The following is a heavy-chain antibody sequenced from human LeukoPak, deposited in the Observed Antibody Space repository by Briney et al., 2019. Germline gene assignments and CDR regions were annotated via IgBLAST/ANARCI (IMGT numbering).Heavy chain of an antibody. CDR3: SGRYGPGPV. CDR1: GYTFTAHQ. J-gene: IGHJ4*02. Sequence: ASVKVSCKASGYTFTAHQIHRVRQAPGQGLEWMGWIFPDGRDTKYAEKFQGRMTLTVDTSITTPYTDLHSLTSDDTAVCYCSGRYGPGPVWGQGTLITASS. V-gene: IGHV1-2*02. D-gene: IGHD3-10*01. CDR2: IFPDGRDT.